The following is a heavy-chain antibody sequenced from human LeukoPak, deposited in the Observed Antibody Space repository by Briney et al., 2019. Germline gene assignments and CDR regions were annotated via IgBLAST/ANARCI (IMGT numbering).Heavy chain of an antibody. Sequence: GGSLRLSCAASGFTFSSYEMNWVRQAPGKGLEWVSYISSSGSTIYYADSVKGRFTISRDNAKNSLYLQMNSLRAEDTAVYYCARVAEAAAFDSWGQGTLVTVSS. CDR2: ISSSGSTI. CDR3: ARVAEAAAFDS. D-gene: IGHD6-13*01. J-gene: IGHJ4*02. CDR1: GFTFSSYE. V-gene: IGHV3-48*03.